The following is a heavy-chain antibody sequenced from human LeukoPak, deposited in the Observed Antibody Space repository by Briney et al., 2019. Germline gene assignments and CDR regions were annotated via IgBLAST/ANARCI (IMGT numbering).Heavy chain of an antibody. CDR1: AYSISSGYN. CDR2: MYTSGST. V-gene: IGHV4-38-2*02. CDR3: ARESAVRGVIQGTGNMDV. J-gene: IGHJ6*03. D-gene: IGHD3-10*01. Sequence: SETLSLTCTVSAYSISSGYNWGWIRQPPGKGLEWIGRMYTSGSTNYNPSLKSRATMSVDTSKNQFSLKLSSVTAADTAVYYCARESAVRGVIQGTGNMDVWGKGTTVTISS.